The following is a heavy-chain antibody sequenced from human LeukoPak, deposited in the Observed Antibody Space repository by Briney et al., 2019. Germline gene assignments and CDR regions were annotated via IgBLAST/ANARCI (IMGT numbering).Heavy chain of an antibody. Sequence: GGSLRLSCTVSGFTFSGYAMSWVRQAPGKGLQWVSGINHLGINTNYAESVKGRFTISRDNSKNTLYMQMNSLRAEDTAVYYCAKVALAYCSGGSCYVLDFWGPGTLVTVSS. CDR2: INHLGINT. CDR3: AKVALAYCSGGSCYVLDF. V-gene: IGHV3-23*05. J-gene: IGHJ4*02. CDR1: GFTFSGYA. D-gene: IGHD2-15*01.